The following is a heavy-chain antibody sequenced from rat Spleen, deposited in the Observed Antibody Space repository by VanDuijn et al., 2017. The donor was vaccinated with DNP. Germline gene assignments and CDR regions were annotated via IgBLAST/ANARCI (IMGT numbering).Heavy chain of an antibody. CDR1: GFTVSDYH. V-gene: IGHV5-25*01. J-gene: IGHJ3*01. D-gene: IGHD1-11*01. CDR3: ARHKNYGWFPY. CDR2: ISASGGST. Sequence: EVQLVESGGGLVQPGGSLKLSCVASGFTVSDYHMAWVRQAPKKGLEGVASISASGGSTSYRDSVKGRFTISRDNAKNTLYLQMDSLRSEDTATYYCARHKNYGWFPYWGQGTLVTVSS.